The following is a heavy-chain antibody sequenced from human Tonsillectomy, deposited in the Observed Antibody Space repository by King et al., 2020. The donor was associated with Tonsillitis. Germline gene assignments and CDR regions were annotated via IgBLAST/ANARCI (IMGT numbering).Heavy chain of an antibody. J-gene: IGHJ4*02. CDR2: ISYDGSNK. V-gene: IGHV3-30*04. CDR3: AREAASGYFDY. Sequence: VQLVESGGGVVQPGRSLRLSCAASGFTFSSYAMHWVRQAPGKGLEWVAVISYDGSNKYYADSVKGRFTISRDNSKNTLYLQMNSLRAEDTAVYYCAREAASGYFDYWGQGTLVTVSS. CDR1: GFTFSSYA. D-gene: IGHD6-25*01.